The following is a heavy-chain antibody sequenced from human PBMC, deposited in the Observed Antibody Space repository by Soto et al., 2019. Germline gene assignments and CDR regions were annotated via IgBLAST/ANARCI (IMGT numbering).Heavy chain of an antibody. Sequence: SVKVSWEESGVGFECCTISWVRQDTGQGHEWMGRIIPILGIANYAQKFQGRVTITADKSTSTAYMELSSLRSEDTAVYYCAREGYCSGGSCYPYYYYYYMDVWGKGTTVTVSS. V-gene: IGHV1-69*04. CDR1: GVGFECCT. D-gene: IGHD2-15*01. CDR3: AREGYCSGGSCYPYYYYYYMDV. CDR2: IIPILGIA. J-gene: IGHJ6*03.